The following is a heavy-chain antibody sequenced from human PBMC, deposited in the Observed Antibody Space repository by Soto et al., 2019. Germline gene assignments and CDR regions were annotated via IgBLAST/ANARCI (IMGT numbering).Heavy chain of an antibody. D-gene: IGHD3-3*01. CDR1: GFTFSSYA. CDR2: ISGSGGST. Sequence: EVQLLESGGGLVQPGGSLRLSCAASGFTFSSYAMSWVRQAPGKGLEWVSAISGSGGSTYYADSVKGRFTISRDNSKNTLYLQMNSLRAEDTAIYYCATRVVPAAMLTYYDFWSGYPDFDYWGQGTLVTVSS. J-gene: IGHJ4*02. CDR3: ATRVVPAAMLTYYDFWSGYPDFDY. V-gene: IGHV3-23*01.